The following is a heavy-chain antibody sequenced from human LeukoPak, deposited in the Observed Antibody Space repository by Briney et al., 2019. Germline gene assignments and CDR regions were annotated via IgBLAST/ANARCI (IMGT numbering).Heavy chain of an antibody. CDR3: ARGTITKLKT. CDR2: INHGGTS. CDR1: GGSFSGYY. Sequence: SETLSLTCAVYGGSFSGYYCSWIRQPPGRGLEWVGEINHGGTSNYNPSFQSRVTISLDTTKNHFSLKLNSVTAADTAVYYCARGTITKLKTWGQGALVTVSS. V-gene: IGHV4-34*01. D-gene: IGHD1-14*01. J-gene: IGHJ5*02.